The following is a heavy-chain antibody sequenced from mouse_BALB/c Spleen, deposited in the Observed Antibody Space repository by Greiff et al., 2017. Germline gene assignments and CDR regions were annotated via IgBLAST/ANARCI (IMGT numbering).Heavy chain of an antibody. J-gene: IGHJ3*01. CDR2: IWGDGST. V-gene: IGHV2-6-7*01. D-gene: IGHD2-4*01. CDR1: GFSLTGYG. CDR3: ARESYYDYDTFAY. Sequence: VQLQQSGPGLVAPSQSLSITCTVSGFSLTGYGVNWVRQPPGKGLEWLGMIWGDGSTDYNSALKSRLSISKDNSKSQVFLKMNSLQTDDTARYYCARESYYDYDTFAYWGQGTLVTVSA.